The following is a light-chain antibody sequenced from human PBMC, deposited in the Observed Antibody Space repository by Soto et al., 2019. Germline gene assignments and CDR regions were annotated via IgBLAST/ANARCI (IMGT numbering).Light chain of an antibody. Sequence: DIQMTQSPTSLSASVGDRVTITCRASQGIRNFVAWYQQKPGKPPKLLIYAASTLQSGVPSRFSGSGSGTDFTLTITSLQPQYVATDSCPKYSSVPVFGPGTKVEI. J-gene: IGKJ3*01. CDR2: AAS. CDR3: PKYSSVPV. V-gene: IGKV1-27*01. CDR1: QGIRNF.